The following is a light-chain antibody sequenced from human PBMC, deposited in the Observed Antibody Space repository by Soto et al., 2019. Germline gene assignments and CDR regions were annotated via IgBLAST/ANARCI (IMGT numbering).Light chain of an antibody. CDR3: QQHSNLIT. V-gene: IGKV3-11*01. Sequence: VVLTQSPDTLSLSPGVRATLSCRASQSVSRYLAWYQQKPGQAPRLLIYDASNRATGIPARFSGSGSGTDFTLTISSPEPEDFAVYLCQQHSNLITFGQGTRLEIK. CDR2: DAS. CDR1: QSVSRY. J-gene: IGKJ5*01.